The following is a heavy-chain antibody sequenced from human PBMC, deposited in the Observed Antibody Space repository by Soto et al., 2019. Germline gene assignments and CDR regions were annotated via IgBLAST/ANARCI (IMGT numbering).Heavy chain of an antibody. Sequence: QITLKESGPTLVKPTQTLTLTCTFSGFSLSTSGVGVGWIRQPPGKALEWLALIYWDDDKHYSPSLKNRLTITKXXSXNXEILTMTNMDPVDTATYYCAHSDIPLYDSSGYYFDYWGQGTLVTVSS. D-gene: IGHD3-22*01. J-gene: IGHJ4*02. CDR1: GFSLSTSGVG. V-gene: IGHV2-5*02. CDR2: IYWDDDK. CDR3: AHSDIPLYDSSGYYFDY.